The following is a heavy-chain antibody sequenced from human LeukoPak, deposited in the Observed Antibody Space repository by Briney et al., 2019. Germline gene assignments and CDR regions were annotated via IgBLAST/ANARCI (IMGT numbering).Heavy chain of an antibody. J-gene: IGHJ4*02. CDR1: GGSISSYY. CDR3: ARHWSGDYYDSSGYYPYFDY. V-gene: IGHV4-59*08. Sequence: PSETLSLTCTVSGGSISSYYWSWIRQPPGKGLEWIGYIYYSGSTNYNPSLKSRVTISVDTSKNQFSLKLSSVTPADTAVYYCARHWSGDYYDSSGYYPYFDYWGQGTLVTVSS. D-gene: IGHD3-22*01. CDR2: IYYSGST.